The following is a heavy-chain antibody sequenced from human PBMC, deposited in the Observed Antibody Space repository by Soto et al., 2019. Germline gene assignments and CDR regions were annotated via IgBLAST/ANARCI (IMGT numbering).Heavy chain of an antibody. Sequence: SETLSLTGTISGGSFGTNYWSWIRQAPGKGLEWIGYTYHTGSTKYNPSLKSRATISVDTSKNQFSLTLNSAAAADTAVYYCATDSAGRGPFDPWGQGILVTVSS. D-gene: IGHD3-10*01. V-gene: IGHV4-59*13. CDR3: ATDSAGRGPFDP. CDR2: TYHTGST. J-gene: IGHJ5*02. CDR1: GGSFGTNY.